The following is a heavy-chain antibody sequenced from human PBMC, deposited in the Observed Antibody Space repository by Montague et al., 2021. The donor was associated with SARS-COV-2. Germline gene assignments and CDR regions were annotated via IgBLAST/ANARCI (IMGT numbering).Heavy chain of an antibody. Sequence: SKTLSLTCTVSGGSISSSSYYWGWIRQPPGKGLEWIGNVYNAGTTYYNPSLKSRVTISVDTSKNQFSLNMASVTAADTAVYYCARTSKLRESTTGNYYYHAMDVWGQGTTVTVSS. CDR1: GGSISSSSYY. D-gene: IGHD3-16*01. J-gene: IGHJ6*02. CDR2: VYNAGTT. CDR3: ARTSKLRESTTGNYYYHAMDV. V-gene: IGHV4-39*01.